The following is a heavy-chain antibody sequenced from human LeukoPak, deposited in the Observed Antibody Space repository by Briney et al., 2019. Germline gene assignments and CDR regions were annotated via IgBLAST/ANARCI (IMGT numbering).Heavy chain of an antibody. CDR2: IKSKADGGTT. D-gene: IGHD2-2*01. CDR3: TTDQGRYCSSTSCYVFDY. J-gene: IGHJ4*02. Sequence: GGSLRLSCAASGFTFSNAWMSWVRQAPGKGLEWVGRIKSKADGGTTDYAAPVKGRFTISRDDSKNTLYLQMNSLKTGDTAVYSCTTDQGRYCSSTSCYVFDYWGQGTLVTVSS. V-gene: IGHV3-15*01. CDR1: GFTFSNAW.